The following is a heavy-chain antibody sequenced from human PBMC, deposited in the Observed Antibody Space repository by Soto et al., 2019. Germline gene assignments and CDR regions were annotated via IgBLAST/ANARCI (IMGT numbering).Heavy chain of an antibody. CDR3: VSQRTSVLTQAYFDY. V-gene: IGHV4-34*01. Sequence: PSETLSLTCAVYGGSFSGYYWSWIRQPPGKVLEWIGEINHSGSTNYNPSLKSRVTISVDTSKNQFSLKLSSVTAADTAVYFCVSQRTSVLTQAYFDYWGPGALVNVSS. J-gene: IGHJ4*02. D-gene: IGHD2-8*01. CDR1: GGSFSGYY. CDR2: INHSGST.